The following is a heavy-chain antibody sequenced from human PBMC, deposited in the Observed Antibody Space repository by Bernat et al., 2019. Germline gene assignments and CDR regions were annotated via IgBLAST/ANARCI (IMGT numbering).Heavy chain of an antibody. Sequence: EVQLVESGGGLVKPGGSLRLSCAASGFTFSKAWMNWVRQAPGKGLEWVANIKQDGSEKNYVDSVKGRFTISRDNAKNSLYLHMNSLRAEDTATYYCARVRSYDKTDYYRHFDLWGRGTLVTVSS. CDR1: GFTFSKAW. D-gene: IGHD3-22*01. CDR2: IKQDGSEK. CDR3: ARVRSYDKTDYYRHFDL. J-gene: IGHJ2*01. V-gene: IGHV3-7*03.